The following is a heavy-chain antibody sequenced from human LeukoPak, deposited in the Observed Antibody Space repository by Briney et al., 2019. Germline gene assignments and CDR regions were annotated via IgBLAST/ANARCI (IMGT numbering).Heavy chain of an antibody. CDR3: AREPGWFDP. J-gene: IGHJ5*02. Sequence: SETLSLTCTVSGGSISSYYWSWIRQPPGKGLEWIGYIYYGGSTNYNPSLKSRVTISVDTSKNQFSLKLSSVTAADTAVYYCAREPGWFDPWGQGTLVTVSS. V-gene: IGHV4-59*01. CDR2: IYYGGST. CDR1: GGSISSYY.